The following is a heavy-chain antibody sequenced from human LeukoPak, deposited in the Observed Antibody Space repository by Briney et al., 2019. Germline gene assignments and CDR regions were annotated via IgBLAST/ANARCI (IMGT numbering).Heavy chain of an antibody. CDR2: IYYSGSA. Sequence: PSETLSLTCTVSGGSISSSTNYWGWIRQPPGKGLEWIGNIYYSGSAYSSLKSRVTMSVDTSRNQFSLKLSSVTAADTAVYYCASMTRYYYMDVWGKGTTVTVSS. CDR1: GGSISSSTNY. J-gene: IGHJ6*03. CDR3: ASMTRYYYMDV. V-gene: IGHV4-39*07. D-gene: IGHD2-21*02.